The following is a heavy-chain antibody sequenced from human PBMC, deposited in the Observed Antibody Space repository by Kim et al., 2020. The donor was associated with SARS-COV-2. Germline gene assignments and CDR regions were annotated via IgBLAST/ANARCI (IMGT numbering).Heavy chain of an antibody. D-gene: IGHD3-10*01. CDR2: IGTAGDT. CDR1: GFTFSSYD. Sequence: GGSLRLSCAASGFTFSSYDMHWVRQATGKGLEWVSAIGTAGDTYYPGSVKGRFTISRENAKNSLYLQMNSLRAGDTAVYYCAFSYGSGSADEGGAFDIWGQGTMVTVSS. J-gene: IGHJ3*02. CDR3: AFSYGSGSADEGGAFDI. V-gene: IGHV3-13*04.